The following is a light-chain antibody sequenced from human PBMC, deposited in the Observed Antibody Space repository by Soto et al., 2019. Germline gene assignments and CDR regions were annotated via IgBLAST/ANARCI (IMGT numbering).Light chain of an antibody. J-gene: IGKJ4*01. Sequence: DIQMTQSPSILSASVGDRVTMACRASQSVRSWLAWYQQKPGTAPKLLIFDASRLESGVPSRFSGSASGTEFTLTISSLQPDDFATYYCQQYDNYPLTFGGGTKVDI. CDR3: QQYDNYPLT. CDR2: DAS. V-gene: IGKV1-5*01. CDR1: QSVRSW.